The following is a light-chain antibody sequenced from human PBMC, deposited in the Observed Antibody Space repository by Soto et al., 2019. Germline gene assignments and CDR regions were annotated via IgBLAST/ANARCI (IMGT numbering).Light chain of an antibody. V-gene: IGKV3-11*01. J-gene: IGKJ4*01. CDR2: DAS. CDR3: QQRSSWPLT. CDR1: QSVSSY. Sequence: EIVLTQSPATLSLSPGERATLSCRASQSVSSYLVWFQQKPGQTPRLLIYDASKRATGIPARFSGSWSGTDFTLTVSSLEPEDCAVYCCQQRSSWPLTFGGGTKVAIK.